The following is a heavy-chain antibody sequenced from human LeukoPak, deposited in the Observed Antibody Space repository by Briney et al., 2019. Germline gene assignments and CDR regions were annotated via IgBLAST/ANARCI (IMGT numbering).Heavy chain of an antibody. D-gene: IGHD2-15*01. V-gene: IGHV3-23*01. CDR2: IFGSGGSP. CDR3: GKTTVGYSSGRYPGWPVDY. J-gene: IGHJ4*02. CDR1: GFTFNSYA. Sequence: GGSLRLSCAASGFTFNSYAMYWVRQAPGKGLKWISGIFGSGGSPHYADSVKGRFTISRDNSQNTVYLQLGSLRVEDTAVYYCGKTTVGYSSGRYPGWPVDYWGQGALVTVSS.